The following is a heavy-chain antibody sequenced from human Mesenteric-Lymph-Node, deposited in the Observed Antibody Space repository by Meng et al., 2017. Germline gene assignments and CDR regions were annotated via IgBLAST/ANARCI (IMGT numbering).Heavy chain of an antibody. D-gene: IGHD1-1*01. CDR3: ARVHGTIDY. CDR2: IYYSGST. J-gene: IGHJ4*02. V-gene: IGHV4-59*01. Sequence: SETLSLTCTVSGGSISSYYWSWIRQPPGKGLEWIGYIYYSGSTNYNPSLKSRVTISVDTSKNQFSLKLSSVTAADTAVYYCARVHGTIDYWGQGTLVTVSS. CDR1: GGSISSYY.